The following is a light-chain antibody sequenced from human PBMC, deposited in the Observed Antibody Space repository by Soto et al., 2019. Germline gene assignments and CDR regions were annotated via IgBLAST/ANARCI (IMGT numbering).Light chain of an antibody. J-gene: IGLJ2*01. Sequence: QSVLTQPPSVSEAPGQRVTISCSGSRSNIGDNAVNWYQQLPGKAPKLLIYYDELLPSGVSDRFSGSKSGTSASLAISGLQSEDEADYYCAVWDDSLNGPVFGGGTQLTVL. CDR1: RSNIGDNA. CDR3: AVWDDSLNGPV. V-gene: IGLV1-36*01. CDR2: YDE.